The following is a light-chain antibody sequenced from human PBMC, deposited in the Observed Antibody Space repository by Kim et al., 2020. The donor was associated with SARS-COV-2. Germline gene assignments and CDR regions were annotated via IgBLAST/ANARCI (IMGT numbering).Light chain of an antibody. V-gene: IGLV1-44*01. J-gene: IGLJ1*01. CDR3: AAWDDSLNAYV. Sequence: QSVLTQPPSESGTPGQRVTISCSGSSSNIGSNTVNWYQQLPGTAPKLLIYSNNQRPSGVPDRFSGSKSGTSASLAISGLQSEDEADYYCAAWDDSLNAYVFGTGTKVTVL. CDR1: SSNIGSNT. CDR2: SNN.